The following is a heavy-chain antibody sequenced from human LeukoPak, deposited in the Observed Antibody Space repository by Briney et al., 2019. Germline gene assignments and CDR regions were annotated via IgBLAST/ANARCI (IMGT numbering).Heavy chain of an antibody. V-gene: IGHV4-4*07. Sequence: KASETLSLTCTVSGGSISSYYWSWIRQPAGKGLEWIGRIYTSGRTYYNPSLKSRVSMSVDTSKNQFSLKLSSVTAADTAVYYCARLSTVTTSFDYWGRGTLVTVSS. CDR2: IYTSGRT. CDR3: ARLSTVTTSFDY. CDR1: GGSISSYY. J-gene: IGHJ4*02. D-gene: IGHD4-11*01.